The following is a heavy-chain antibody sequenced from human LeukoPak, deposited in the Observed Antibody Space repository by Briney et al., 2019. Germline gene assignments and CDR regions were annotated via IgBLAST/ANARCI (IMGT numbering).Heavy chain of an antibody. V-gene: IGHV3-74*01. CDR1: GLTFSNYW. Sequence: GGSLRLSCAASGLTFSNYWMHWVRQAPGKGLVWVSRINSDGSSTSYADSVKGRFTISRDNAKNTLYLQMNSLRAEDTAVYYCARDGSTWSNWFYPWGQGTLVTVSS. J-gene: IGHJ5*02. CDR2: INSDGSST. CDR3: ARDGSTWSNWFYP. D-gene: IGHD6-13*01.